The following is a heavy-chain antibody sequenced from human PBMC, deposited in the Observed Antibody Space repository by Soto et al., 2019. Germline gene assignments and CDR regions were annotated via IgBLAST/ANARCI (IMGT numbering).Heavy chain of an antibody. CDR1: WYNFTSYS. J-gene: IGHJ4*02. CDR3: ARGLRYSSGWYDY. D-gene: IGHD6-19*01. Sequence: ASVKVSFKTSWYNFTSYSMHWVRPAPGQRLEWMGWINAGNGNTKYSQKFQGRVTITRDTSASTAYMELSSLRSEDTAVYYCARGLRYSSGWYDYWGQGTLVTVSS. CDR2: INAGNGNT. V-gene: IGHV1-3*01.